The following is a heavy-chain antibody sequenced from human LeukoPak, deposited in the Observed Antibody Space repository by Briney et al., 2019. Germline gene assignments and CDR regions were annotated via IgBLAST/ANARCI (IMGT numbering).Heavy chain of an antibody. CDR2: MNPNSGDT. V-gene: IGHV1-8*01. CDR3: ARGRPRAIRGSAYYGMDV. D-gene: IGHD2-2*02. J-gene: IGHJ6*02. CDR1: GYTFTSYD. Sequence: ASVKVSCKASGYTFTSYDINWVRQATGQGLEWMGWMNPNSGDTGYAQKFQGRVTMTRNTSISTAYMELSSLRSEDTAVYYCARGRPRAIRGSAYYGMDVWGQGTTVTVSS.